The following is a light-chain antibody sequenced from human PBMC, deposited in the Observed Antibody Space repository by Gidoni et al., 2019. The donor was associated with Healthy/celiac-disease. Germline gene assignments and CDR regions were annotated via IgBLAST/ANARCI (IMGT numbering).Light chain of an antibody. Sequence: EIVLTQSPGTLSLSPGERATLSCRASQSVSSSYLAWYQQKPGQAPRLLIYGASSRATGIPDRFSGSGSGTDFTLTISRLEPEAFAVYYCQQYGSSPQGTFXXXTKLEIK. V-gene: IGKV3-20*01. CDR3: QQYGSSPQGT. CDR2: GAS. J-gene: IGKJ2*02. CDR1: QSVSSSY.